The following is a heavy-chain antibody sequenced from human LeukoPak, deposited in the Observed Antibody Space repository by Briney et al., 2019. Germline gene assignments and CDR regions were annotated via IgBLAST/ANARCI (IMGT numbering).Heavy chain of an antibody. Sequence: PSETLSLTCTVSGYSISSGYYWGWIRQPPGKGLEWIGSIYHSGSTYYNPSLKSRVTISVDTSKNQFSLKLSSVTAADTAVYYCARDRVVVPAARTDYYYYYMDVWGKGTTVTISS. CDR1: GYSISSGYY. J-gene: IGHJ6*03. CDR2: IYHSGST. V-gene: IGHV4-38-2*02. CDR3: ARDRVVVPAARTDYYYYYMDV. D-gene: IGHD2-2*01.